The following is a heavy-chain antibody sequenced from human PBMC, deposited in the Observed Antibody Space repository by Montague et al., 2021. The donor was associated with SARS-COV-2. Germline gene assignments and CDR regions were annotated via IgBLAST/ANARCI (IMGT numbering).Heavy chain of an antibody. CDR1: GGSISSSSYY. CDR3: ARKEMKYSSIWSTGGNWFDP. J-gene: IGHJ5*02. V-gene: IGHV4-39*01. Sequence: SETLSLTCTVSGGSISSSSYYWGWIHQPPGKGLEWIGSIYYSGSTYYXPSLKSRVTISVDTSKNQFSLKLSSVTAADTAVYYCARKEMKYSSIWSTGGNWFDPWGQGTLVTVSS. CDR2: IYYSGST. D-gene: IGHD6-13*01.